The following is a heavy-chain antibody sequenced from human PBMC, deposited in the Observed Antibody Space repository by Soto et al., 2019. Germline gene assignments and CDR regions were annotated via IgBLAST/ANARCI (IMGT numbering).Heavy chain of an antibody. CDR3: ARSVVLMVYALGNLRSDYYYGMDV. Sequence: ASVKVSCKASGYTFTSYDINWVRQATGQGLEWMGCLNPNSGNTGYAQKFQGRVTMTRNTSISTAYMELSSLRSEDTAVYYCARSVVLMVYALGNLRSDYYYGMDVWGQGTTVTVS. CDR1: GYTFTSYD. D-gene: IGHD2-8*01. J-gene: IGHJ6*02. V-gene: IGHV1-8*02. CDR2: LNPNSGNT.